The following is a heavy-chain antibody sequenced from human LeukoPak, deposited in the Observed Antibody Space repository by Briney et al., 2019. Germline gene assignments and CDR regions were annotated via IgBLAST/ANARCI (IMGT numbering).Heavy chain of an antibody. D-gene: IGHD3-3*01. J-gene: IGHJ5*02. CDR3: ARGPLEWLSRAHWFDP. CDR1: GYTFTGYY. Sequence: ASVKVSCKASGYTFTGYYMHWVRQAPGQGLEWMGWINPNSGGTNYAQKFQGRVTMTRDTSISTAYMELSRLRSDDTAVYYCARGPLEWLSRAHWFDPWGQGTLVTVSS. CDR2: INPNSGGT. V-gene: IGHV1-2*02.